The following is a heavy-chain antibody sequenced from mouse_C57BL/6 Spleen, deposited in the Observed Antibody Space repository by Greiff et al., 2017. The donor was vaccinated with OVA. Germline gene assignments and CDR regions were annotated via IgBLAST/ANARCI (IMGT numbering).Heavy chain of an antibody. CDR2: ISSGSSTI. CDR3: ARGDPWFAY. J-gene: IGHJ3*01. CDR1: GFTFSDYG. Sequence: EVTLVESGGGLVKPGGSLKLSCAASGFTFSDYGMHWVRQAPEKGLEWVAYISSGSSTIYYADTVKGRFTISRDNAKNTLFLQMTSLRAEDTAMYYCARGDPWFAYWGQGTLVTVSA. V-gene: IGHV5-17*01.